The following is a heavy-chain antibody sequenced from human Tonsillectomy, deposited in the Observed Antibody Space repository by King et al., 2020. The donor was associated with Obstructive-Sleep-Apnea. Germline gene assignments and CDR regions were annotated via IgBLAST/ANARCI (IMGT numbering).Heavy chain of an antibody. CDR1: GFSFSKAW. J-gene: IGHJ5*02. CDR3: TTGSNIVIVPAARP. CDR2: IRSKTDGGTT. Sequence: VQLVESGGGLVKPGGSLRLSCIVSGFSFSKAWMSWVRQAPGKGLEWVGRIRSKTDGGTTDYAAPVKGRFTISRDDSKNTLYLQMNSLKTEDTAVYYCTTGSNIVIVPAARPWGQGTLVTVSS. V-gene: IGHV3-15*01. D-gene: IGHD2-2*01.